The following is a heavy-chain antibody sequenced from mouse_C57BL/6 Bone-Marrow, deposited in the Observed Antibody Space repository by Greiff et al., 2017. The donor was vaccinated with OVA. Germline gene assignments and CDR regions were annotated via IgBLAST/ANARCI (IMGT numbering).Heavy chain of an antibody. J-gene: IGHJ2*01. CDR2: IDPENGDT. CDR1: GFNIKDDY. CDR3: ATWGLWVRRGYFDY. V-gene: IGHV14-4*01. Sequence: EVQLQQSGAELVRPGASVKLSCTASGFNIKDDYMHWVKQRPEQGLEWIGWIDPENGDTEYASKFQGKATITADTSSNTAYLQLSSLTSEDTAVYYCATWGLWVRRGYFDYWGQGTTLTVSS. D-gene: IGHD2-14*01.